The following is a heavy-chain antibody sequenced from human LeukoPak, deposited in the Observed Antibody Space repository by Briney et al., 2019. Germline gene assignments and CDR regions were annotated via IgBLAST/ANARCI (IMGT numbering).Heavy chain of an antibody. J-gene: IGHJ4*02. V-gene: IGHV3-23*01. D-gene: IGHD3-3*01. CDR2: ISGSGGST. CDR1: GPTFSTSA. Sequence: GGSLRLSCAAAGPTFSTSAMTWVRQAPGKGLEWVSTISGSGGSTYYANSVKGRFTISRDNSKNTLYLQMTSLRAEDTAVYFCAKGQTDYDFWSGYHTWGQGTLVTVSS. CDR3: AKGQTDYDFWSGYHT.